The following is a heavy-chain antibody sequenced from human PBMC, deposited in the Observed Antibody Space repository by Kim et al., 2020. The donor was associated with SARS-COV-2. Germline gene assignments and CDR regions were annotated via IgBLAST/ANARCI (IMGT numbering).Heavy chain of an antibody. CDR2: IYYSGRT. Sequence: SETLSLTCTVSGGSISSGGYYWSWIRQHPGKGLEWIGYIYYSGRTYYNPSLKSRVTISVDTSKNQFSLKLSSVTAAATAVYYCARAPYDGSGYFSVPVWYSDPWGRGDLVTVSS. D-gene: IGHD3-22*01. V-gene: IGHV4-31*03. J-gene: IGHJ2*01. CDR3: ARAPYDGSGYFSVPVWYSDP. CDR1: GGSISSGGYY.